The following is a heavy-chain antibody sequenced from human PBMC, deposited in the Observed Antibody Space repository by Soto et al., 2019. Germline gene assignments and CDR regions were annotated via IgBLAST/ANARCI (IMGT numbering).Heavy chain of an antibody. CDR3: AKLYSSLQALDY. V-gene: IGHV1-69*13. J-gene: IGHJ4*02. CDR1: GGTFSSYA. Sequence: GASVKVSCKASGGTFSSYAISWVRQAPGQGLEWMGGIIPIFGTANYAQKFQGRVTITADESTSTAYMELSSLRSEDTAVYYCAKLYSSLQALDYWGQGTLVTVSS. CDR2: IIPIFGTA. D-gene: IGHD6-6*01.